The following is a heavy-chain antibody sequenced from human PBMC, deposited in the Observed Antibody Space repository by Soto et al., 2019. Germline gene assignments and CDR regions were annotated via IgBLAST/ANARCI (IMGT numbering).Heavy chain of an antibody. D-gene: IGHD1-26*01. CDR3: VRQGIDYLHGLVDV. CDR1: SGPDSSHN. V-gene: IGHV4-59*08. CDR2: VYYTGDT. Sequence: QVELQQSGPGLVKPSGTLSLTCTASSGPDSSHNWGWIRQPPGRGLEWIGYVYYTGDTSYNPSLKSRATISAATSTKIISLTRSSVTAADTAVYYCVRQGIDYLHGLVDVWGQGTTVSVSS. J-gene: IGHJ6*02.